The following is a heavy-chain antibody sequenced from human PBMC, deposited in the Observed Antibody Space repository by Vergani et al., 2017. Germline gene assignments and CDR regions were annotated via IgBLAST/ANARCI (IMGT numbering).Heavy chain of an antibody. V-gene: IGHV1-3*01. CDR3: ARDQAAMVKGGSRYYYYGMDV. D-gene: IGHD5-18*01. CDR2: INAGNGNT. CDR1: GYTFTSYA. J-gene: IGHJ6*02. Sequence: QVQLVQSGAEVKKPGASVKVSCNASGYTFTSYAMHWVRQAPGQRLEWMGWINAGNGNTKYSQKFQGRVTITRDTSASTAYMELSSLRSEDTAVYYCARDQAAMVKGGSRYYYYGMDVWGQGTTVTVSS.